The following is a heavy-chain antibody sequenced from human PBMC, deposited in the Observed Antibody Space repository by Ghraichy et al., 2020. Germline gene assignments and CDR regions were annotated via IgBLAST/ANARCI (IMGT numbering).Heavy chain of an antibody. Sequence: SQTLSLTCAVYGGSFSGYYWSWIRQPPGKGLEWIGEINHSGSTNYNPSLKSRVTISVDTSKNQFSLKLSSVTAADTAVYYCARGGGSHSYRGHAFDIWGQGTMVTVSS. CDR3: ARGGGSHSYRGHAFDI. D-gene: IGHD3-16*01. CDR1: GGSFSGYY. J-gene: IGHJ3*02. CDR2: INHSGST. V-gene: IGHV4-34*01.